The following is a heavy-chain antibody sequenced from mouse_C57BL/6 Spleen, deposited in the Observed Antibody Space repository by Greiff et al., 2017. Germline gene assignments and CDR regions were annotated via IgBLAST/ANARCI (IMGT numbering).Heavy chain of an antibody. Sequence: QVQLQQPGAELVRPRTSVKLSCKASGYTFTSYWMHWVKQRPGQGLEWIGVIDPSDSYTNYNQKFKGKATLTVDTSSSTAYMQLSSLTSEDSAVYYCARGNWVDYWGQGTTLTVSS. J-gene: IGHJ2*01. CDR3: ARGNWVDY. CDR1: GYTFTSYW. D-gene: IGHD4-1*01. V-gene: IGHV1-59*01. CDR2: IDPSDSYT.